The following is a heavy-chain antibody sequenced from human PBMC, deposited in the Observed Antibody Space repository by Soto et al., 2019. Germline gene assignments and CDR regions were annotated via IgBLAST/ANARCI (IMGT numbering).Heavy chain of an antibody. CDR2: ISAYNGNI. CDR1: GYTFSNYG. V-gene: IGHV1-18*01. J-gene: IGHJ4*02. Sequence: XSVKVSYNDSGYTFSNYGITLVRHTPGQGLEWMGWISAYNGNIKYAQNFQGRVTMTTDTSTSTAYMELKSLRSDETAVYFCARLLYSYGSGLSLVIDYWGQGALVTVSS. CDR3: ARLLYSYGSGLSLVIDY. D-gene: IGHD3-10*01.